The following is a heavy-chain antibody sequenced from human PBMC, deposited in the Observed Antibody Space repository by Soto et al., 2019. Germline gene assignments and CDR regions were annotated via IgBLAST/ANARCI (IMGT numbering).Heavy chain of an antibody. D-gene: IGHD3-10*01. V-gene: IGHV1-46*03. CDR2: IYPSDGST. CDR1: VYTLPGYY. CDR3: GRVFDGKWSVDPFGGAFAF. J-gene: IGHJ6*01. Sequence: CKSAVYTLPGYYSHRRRQTPKQGLEWMGRIYPSDGSTSYAQKFQGRVTMTGDTSTSTAYMELSSLSSEDMAVYYCGRVFDGKWSVDPFGGAFAFWGKGTTVPVSS.